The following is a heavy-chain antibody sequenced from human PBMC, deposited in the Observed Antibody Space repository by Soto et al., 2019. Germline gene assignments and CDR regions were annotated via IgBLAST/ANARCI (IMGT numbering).Heavy chain of an antibody. CDR1: GGSISSGGYY. CDR2: IYYSGST. D-gene: IGHD4-17*01. J-gene: IGHJ4*02. Sequence: PSETLSLTCTVSGGSISSGGYYWSWIRQHPGKGLEWIGYIYYSGSTYYNPSLKSRVTISVDTSKNQFSLKLSSVTAADTAVYYCARENLNYGDLDYWGQGTLVTVSS. V-gene: IGHV4-31*03. CDR3: ARENLNYGDLDY.